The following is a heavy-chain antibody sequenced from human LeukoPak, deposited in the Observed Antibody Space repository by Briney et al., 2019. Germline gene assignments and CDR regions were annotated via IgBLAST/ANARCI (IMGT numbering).Heavy chain of an antibody. J-gene: IGHJ4*02. D-gene: IGHD6-6*01. Sequence: PSETLSLTCAVYGGSFSGYYWSWIRQPPGKGLGWIGEINHSGSTNYNPSLKSRVTISVDTSKNQFSLKLSSVTAADTAVYYCARGRYSSSSGDYWGQGTLVTVSS. CDR2: INHSGST. CDR1: GGSFSGYY. V-gene: IGHV4-34*01. CDR3: ARGRYSSSSGDY.